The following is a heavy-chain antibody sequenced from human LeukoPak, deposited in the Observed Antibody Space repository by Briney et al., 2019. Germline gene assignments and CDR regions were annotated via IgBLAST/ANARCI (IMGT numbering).Heavy chain of an antibody. CDR3: ARVGVVAARTLGY. V-gene: IGHV1-46*01. CDR2: IDPSGGST. J-gene: IGHJ4*02. D-gene: IGHD3-22*01. CDR1: GYTFTSYY. Sequence: GASVKVSCKASGYTFTSYYMHWVRQAPGQGLEWMGIIDPSGGSTSYAQKFQGRVTMTRDMSTSTVYIELSSLRSEDTAVYYCARVGVVAARTLGYWGQGTLVTVSS.